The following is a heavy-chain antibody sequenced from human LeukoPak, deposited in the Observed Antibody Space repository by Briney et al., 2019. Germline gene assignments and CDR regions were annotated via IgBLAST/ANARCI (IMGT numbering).Heavy chain of an antibody. Sequence: SETLSLTCAVSGGSISSGGYSWSWIPQPPGSGLEWIGYIYHSGSTYYNPSLKSRVTISVDRSKNQFSLKLSSVTAADTAVYYCARADSSHPTYYFDYWGQGTLVTVSS. D-gene: IGHD3-22*01. CDR2: IYHSGST. V-gene: IGHV4-30-2*01. CDR1: GGSISSGGYS. J-gene: IGHJ4*02. CDR3: ARADSSHPTYYFDY.